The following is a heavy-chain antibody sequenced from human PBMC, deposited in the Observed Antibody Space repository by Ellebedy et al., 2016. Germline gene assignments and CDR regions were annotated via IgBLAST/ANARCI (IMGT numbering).Heavy chain of an antibody. V-gene: IGHV4-39*07. J-gene: IGHJ5*02. Sequence: GSLRLSXTVSDDSISSSNYYWGWIRQPPGKGLEWIGSIYFGGSTYYNPSLKSRVTISVDTSKDQFSLKLTSVTAADTAVYYCARAGNSPDYNWFDPWGQGTLVTVSS. CDR1: DDSISSSNYY. D-gene: IGHD3-10*01. CDR3: ARAGNSPDYNWFDP. CDR2: IYFGGST.